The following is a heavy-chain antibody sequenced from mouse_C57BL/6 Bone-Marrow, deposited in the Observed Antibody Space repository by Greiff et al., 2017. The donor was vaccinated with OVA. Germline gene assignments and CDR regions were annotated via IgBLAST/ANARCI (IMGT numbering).Heavy chain of an antibody. J-gene: IGHJ2*01. V-gene: IGHV1-72*01. CDR3: ARWTLITTVVATGYFDY. Sequence: QVQLQQPGAELVKPGASVKLSCKASGYTFTSYWMHWVKQRPGRGLEWIGRIDPNSGGTKYNEKFKSKATLTVDKPSSTAYMQLSSLTSEDSAVYYCARWTLITTVVATGYFDYWGQGTTLTVSS. CDR2: IDPNSGGT. CDR1: GYTFTSYW. D-gene: IGHD1-1*01.